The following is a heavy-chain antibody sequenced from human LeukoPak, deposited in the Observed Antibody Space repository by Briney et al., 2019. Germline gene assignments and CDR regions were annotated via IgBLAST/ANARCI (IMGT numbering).Heavy chain of an antibody. V-gene: IGHV1-69*04. CDR1: GGTLSSYA. CDR2: IIPILGIA. D-gene: IGHD5-24*01. CDR3: AKEMATMYYYYGMDV. J-gene: IGHJ6*02. Sequence: SVKVSCKASGGTLSSYAISWVRQAPGQGLEWMGRIIPILGIANYAQKFQGRVTITADKSTSTAYMELSSLRSEDTAVYYCAKEMATMYYYYGMDVWGQGTTVTVSS.